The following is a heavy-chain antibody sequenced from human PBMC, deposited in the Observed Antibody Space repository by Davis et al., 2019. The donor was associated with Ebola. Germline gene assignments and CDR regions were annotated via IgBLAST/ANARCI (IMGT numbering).Heavy chain of an antibody. CDR2: INHSGST. Sequence: GSLRLSCTVSGGSISSYYWSWIRQPPGKGLEWIGEINHSGSTNYNPSLKSRVTISVDTSKNQFSLKLSSVTAADTAVYYCARAATYYDFWSGYYHYYYGMDVWGQGTTVTVSS. J-gene: IGHJ6*02. CDR3: ARAATYYDFWSGYYHYYYGMDV. CDR1: GGSISSYY. V-gene: IGHV4-34*01. D-gene: IGHD3-3*01.